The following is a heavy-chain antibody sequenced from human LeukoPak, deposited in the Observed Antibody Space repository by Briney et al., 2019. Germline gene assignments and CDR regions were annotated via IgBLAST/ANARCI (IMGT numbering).Heavy chain of an antibody. J-gene: IGHJ4*02. V-gene: IGHV1-2*02. CDR1: GYTFTGYY. D-gene: IGHD3-10*01. Sequence: ASVKVSCKASGYTFTGYYMHSVRQAPGQGLEWMGWINPNSGGTNYAQKFQGRVTMTRDTFISTVYMDLSRLRSDDTAVYYCARELWFGEFYFDYWGQGTLVTVSS. CDR2: INPNSGGT. CDR3: ARELWFGEFYFDY.